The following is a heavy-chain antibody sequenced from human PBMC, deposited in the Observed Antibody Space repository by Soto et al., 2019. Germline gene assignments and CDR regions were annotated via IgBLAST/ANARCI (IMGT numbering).Heavy chain of an antibody. J-gene: IGHJ3*02. CDR2: ISYDGSNK. D-gene: IGHD2-15*01. V-gene: IGHV3-30*03. Sequence: PGGSLRLSCAASGFTFSSYGMHWVRQAPGKGLEWVAVISYDGSNKYYADSVKGRFTISRDNSKNTLYLQMNSLRAEDTAVYYCAREVMTDIVVVVAAERSRAFDIWGQGTMVTVSS. CDR1: GFTFSSYG. CDR3: AREVMTDIVVVVAAERSRAFDI.